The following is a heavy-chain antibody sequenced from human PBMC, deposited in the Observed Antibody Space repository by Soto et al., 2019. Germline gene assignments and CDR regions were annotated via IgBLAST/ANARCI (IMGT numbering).Heavy chain of an antibody. CDR2: MNPNSGNT. CDR1: GYTFTSYD. Sequence: QVQLVQSGAEVKKPGASVKVSCKASGYTFTSYDINWVRQATGQGLEWMGWMNPNSGNTGNAQKFQCRVTMTRNTSITTADMELSSLRSEDTAVYYCALEHSSSWRFDYWGQGTLVTVSS. D-gene: IGHD6-13*01. CDR3: ALEHSSSWRFDY. V-gene: IGHV1-8*01. J-gene: IGHJ4*02.